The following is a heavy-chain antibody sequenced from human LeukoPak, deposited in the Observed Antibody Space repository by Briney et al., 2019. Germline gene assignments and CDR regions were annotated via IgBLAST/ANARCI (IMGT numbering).Heavy chain of an antibody. D-gene: IGHD5-24*01. Sequence: GGSLRLSCAASGFRFKNFGMTWVRQAPGKGLEWVSTISASGGGAYYADSVKGQFTISRDNSKNTLFLQMNSLKVEDTAMYYCAKGISADGYNFERGADYWGQGTLVTVSS. CDR2: ISASGGGA. CDR3: AKGISADGYNFERGADY. J-gene: IGHJ4*02. CDR1: GFRFKNFG. V-gene: IGHV3-23*01.